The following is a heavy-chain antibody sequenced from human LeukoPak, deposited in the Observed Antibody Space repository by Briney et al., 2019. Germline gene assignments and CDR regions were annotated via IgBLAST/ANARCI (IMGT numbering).Heavy chain of an antibody. J-gene: IGHJ4*02. Sequence: GGSLRLSCAASGFTFTNYAMSWVRQAPGKGLEWVSSISGDGGGTYYADSVKGRFTISRDNSKNTLYLQMNSLRADDTAIYYCAKRSPPATYYSTYWGQGTLVTVSS. CDR2: ISGDGGGT. V-gene: IGHV3-23*01. CDR1: GFTFTNYA. CDR3: AKRSPPATYYSTY.